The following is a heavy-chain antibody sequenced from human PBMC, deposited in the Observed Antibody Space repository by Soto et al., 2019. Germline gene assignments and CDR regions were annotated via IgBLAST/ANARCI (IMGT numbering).Heavy chain of an antibody. D-gene: IGHD3-10*01. J-gene: IGHJ4*02. V-gene: IGHV1-3*01. CDR2: INGGNGKT. Sequence: QVQLVQSGAEVKKPGASVRVSCKASGYTFTGYAIHWVRQAPGQRLEWMGYINGGNGKTEYSQNFQGRITLSRDTPASTVYTDLSSLRSEDTAVYYCTRDFGRNYIAYWGQGTLIVVSP. CDR3: TRDFGRNYIAY. CDR1: GYTFTGYA.